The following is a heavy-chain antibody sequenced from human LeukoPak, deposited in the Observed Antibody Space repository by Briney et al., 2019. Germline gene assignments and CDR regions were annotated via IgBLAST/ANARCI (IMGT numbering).Heavy chain of an antibody. CDR3: ARDRGSGSEGFDP. Sequence: SRTLSLTCTVSGGSISSFYWSWIRQPAGKGLEWIGRIYNSGSTNYNPSLKSRVTMSLDTSKNQVSLKLSSVTAADTAVYYCARDRGSGSEGFDPWGQGTLVTVSS. V-gene: IGHV4-4*07. CDR1: GGSISSFY. D-gene: IGHD3-10*01. CDR2: IYNSGST. J-gene: IGHJ5*02.